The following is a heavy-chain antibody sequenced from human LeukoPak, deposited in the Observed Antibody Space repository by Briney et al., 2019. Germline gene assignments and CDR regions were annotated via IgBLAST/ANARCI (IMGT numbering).Heavy chain of an antibody. J-gene: IGHJ6*02. CDR2: FDPEDGET. CDR3: AGSLTTGGYYGMDV. V-gene: IGHV1-24*01. CDR1: GSTLTELS. D-gene: IGHD3-10*01. Sequence: GASVKVSCKVSGSTLTELSLHWVRQAPGKGLEWMGRFDPEDGETIYARKFQGRVTMTEDTSTDTAYMELSSLRSEDTAVYFCAGSLTTGGYYGMDVWGQGTTVTVSS.